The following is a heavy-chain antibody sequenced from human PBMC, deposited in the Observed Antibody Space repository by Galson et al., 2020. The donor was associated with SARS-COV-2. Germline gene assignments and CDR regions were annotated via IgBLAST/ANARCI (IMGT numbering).Heavy chain of an antibody. CDR1: GITFDDYA. Sequence: SCAASGITFDDYAMHWVRQAPGKGLEWVSGISWTSGSIGYADSVKGRFTISRDNAKNSLYLQMNSLRAEDTALYYCATIPSSSYYDGMDVWGQGTTVTVSS. J-gene: IGHJ6*02. CDR3: ATIPSSSYYDGMDV. CDR2: ISWTSGSI. V-gene: IGHV3-9*01.